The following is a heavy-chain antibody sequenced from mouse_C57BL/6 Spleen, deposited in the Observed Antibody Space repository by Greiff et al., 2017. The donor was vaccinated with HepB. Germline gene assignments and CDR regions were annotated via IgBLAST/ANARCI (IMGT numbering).Heavy chain of an antibody. CDR2: IHPNSGST. D-gene: IGHD2-4*01. V-gene: IGHV1-64*01. Sequence: VQLQQPGAELVKPGASVKLSCKASGYTFTSYWMHWVKQRPGQGLEWIGMIHPNSGSTNYNEKFKSKATLTVDKSSSTAYMQLSSLTSEDSAVYYCARRGPYDYDGFAYWGQGTLVTVSA. CDR3: ARRGPYDYDGFAY. J-gene: IGHJ3*01. CDR1: GYTFTSYW.